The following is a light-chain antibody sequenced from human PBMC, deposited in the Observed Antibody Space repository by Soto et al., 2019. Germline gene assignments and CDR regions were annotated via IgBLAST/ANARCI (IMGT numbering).Light chain of an antibody. CDR1: QSIRSW. V-gene: IGKV1-5*03. CDR2: KAS. CDR3: QQYNTFSGT. J-gene: IGKJ1*01. Sequence: DIQRTQSPSTLSASVGDRVTITCRASQSIRSWLAWYQQKPGKAPKLLIYKASSLESGVPSRFSGSGSGTEFTLTISSLQPDDFATYYCQQYNTFSGTFGQGTKVDIK.